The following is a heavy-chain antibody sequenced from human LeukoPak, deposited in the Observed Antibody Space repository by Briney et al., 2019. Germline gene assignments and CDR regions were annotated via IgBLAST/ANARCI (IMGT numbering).Heavy chain of an antibody. V-gene: IGHV2-70*12. CDR2: IDWDDDK. Sequence: SGPTLVKPTETLTLTCTLSGFSISTSGMCVSWIRQPPGKALEWLARIDWDDDKYYSTSLKTRLTISKDTSKNQVALTMTNMDPVDTATYYCAHRLWFGEFNFDYWGQGTLVTVSS. CDR1: GFSISTSGMC. D-gene: IGHD3-10*01. J-gene: IGHJ4*02. CDR3: AHRLWFGEFNFDY.